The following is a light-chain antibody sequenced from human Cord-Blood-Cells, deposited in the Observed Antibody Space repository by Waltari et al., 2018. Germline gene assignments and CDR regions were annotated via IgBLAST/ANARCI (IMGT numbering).Light chain of an antibody. CDR2: GAS. J-gene: IGKJ4*01. V-gene: IGKV3-20*01. CDR1: QSVSSSY. Sequence: DIVLTQSPGTLSLRPGERATLSCRASQSVSSSYLAWYQQKPGQAPRLLIYGASSRATGIPDRFSGSGSGTDFTLTISRLEPEDFAVYYCQQYGSSPLTFGGGTKVEIK. CDR3: QQYGSSPLT.